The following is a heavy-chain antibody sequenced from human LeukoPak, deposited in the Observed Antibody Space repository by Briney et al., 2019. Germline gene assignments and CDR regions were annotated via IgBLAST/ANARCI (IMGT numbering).Heavy chain of an antibody. CDR2: INPADSVT. Sequence: GESLKISCEAPGYSFSSHGIVWVRQMPGKGLEWMGIINPADSVTIYSPSFQGQVTISADKSITTAYLQWSGLKASDTAMYYCARRYCSGGTCYYFDYWGQGALVIVSS. J-gene: IGHJ4*02. D-gene: IGHD2-15*01. CDR1: GYSFSSHG. CDR3: ARRYCSGGTCYYFDY. V-gene: IGHV5-51*01.